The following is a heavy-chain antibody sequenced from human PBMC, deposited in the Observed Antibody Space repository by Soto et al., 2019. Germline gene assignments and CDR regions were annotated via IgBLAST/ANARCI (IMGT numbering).Heavy chain of an antibody. CDR1: GFTFSSYA. CDR3: ARGDDDYSIFRGYYYYMDV. D-gene: IGHD4-4*01. J-gene: IGHJ6*03. Sequence: GGSLRLSCAASGFTFSSYAMHWVRQAPGKGLEYVSAISSNGGSTYYANYVKGRFTISRDNSKNKLYLQMGSLRAEDMAVYFCARGDDDYSIFRGYYYYMDVWGKGTTVTVSS. CDR2: ISSNGGST. V-gene: IGHV3-64*01.